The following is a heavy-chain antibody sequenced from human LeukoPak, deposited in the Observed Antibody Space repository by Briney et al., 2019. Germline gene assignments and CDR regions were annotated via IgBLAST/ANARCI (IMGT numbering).Heavy chain of an antibody. CDR1: GGSFSGYY. J-gene: IGHJ4*02. V-gene: IGHV4-34*01. CDR3: ARMGVGWYSSGSTHSGYFDY. CDR2: INHSGST. D-gene: IGHD6-19*01. Sequence: SETLSLTCAVYGGSFSGYYWSWIRQPPGKGLEWIGEINHSGSTNYSPSLKSRVTISVDTSKNQFSLKLSSVTAADTAVYYCARMGVGWYSSGSTHSGYFDYWGQGTLVTVSS.